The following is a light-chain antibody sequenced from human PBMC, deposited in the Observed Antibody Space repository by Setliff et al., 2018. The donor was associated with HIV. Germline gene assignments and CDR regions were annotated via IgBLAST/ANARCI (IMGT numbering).Light chain of an antibody. V-gene: IGLV1-40*01. J-gene: IGLJ1*01. Sequence: QSVLTQPPSVSGAPGQKITISCTGSSSNIGAGYDVHWYQHLPGTAPKLLIYGNSSRPSGVPDRFSGSKSDTSASLAITGLQAEDEADYCCSSCTNRNTLDVFGTGTKVTVL. CDR1: SSNIGAGYD. CDR2: GNS. CDR3: SSCTNRNTLDV.